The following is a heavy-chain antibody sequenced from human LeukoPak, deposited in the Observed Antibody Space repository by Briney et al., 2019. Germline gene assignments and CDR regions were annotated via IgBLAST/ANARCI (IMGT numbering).Heavy chain of an antibody. Sequence: ASVKVSCKASGRTFSSYAISWVQQAPGQGLEWMGTIIPSLGIANYAQKFQSRVTITADKSTSTAYMKLSSLRSEDTAVYYCARVLTGLFAFDYWGQGTLVTVSS. V-gene: IGHV1-69*04. CDR3: ARVLTGLFAFDY. CDR2: IIPSLGIA. CDR1: GRTFSSYA. D-gene: IGHD3-9*01. J-gene: IGHJ4*02.